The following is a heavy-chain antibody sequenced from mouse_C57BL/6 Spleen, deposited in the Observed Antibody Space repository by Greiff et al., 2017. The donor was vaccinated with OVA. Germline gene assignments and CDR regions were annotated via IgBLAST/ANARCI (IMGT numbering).Heavy chain of an antibody. CDR1: GFTFSNYW. Sequence: EVKVEESGGGLVQPGESMKLSCVASGFTFSNYWMNWVRQSPEKGLEWVAQIRLKSDNYATHYAESVKGRFTISRDESKSGVYLQMNNLRAEDTGIYSCTPGGYGSSRDYFDYWGQGTTLTVSS. V-gene: IGHV6-3*01. CDR2: IRLKSDNYAT. CDR3: TPGGYGSSRDYFDY. D-gene: IGHD1-1*01. J-gene: IGHJ2*01.